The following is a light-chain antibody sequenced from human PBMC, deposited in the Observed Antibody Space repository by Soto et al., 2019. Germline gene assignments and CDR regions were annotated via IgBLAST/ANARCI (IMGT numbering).Light chain of an antibody. CDR3: QSYDSSLSGWV. J-gene: IGLJ3*02. CDR2: GNS. CDR1: SSNIGAGYD. Sequence: QSVRTQPPSVSGAPGQRVTISCTGSSSNIGAGYDVHWYQQLPGTVPKLLIYGNSNRPSGVPDRFSGSKSGTSASLAITGLQAEDEADYYCQSYDSSLSGWVFGGGTKLTVL. V-gene: IGLV1-40*01.